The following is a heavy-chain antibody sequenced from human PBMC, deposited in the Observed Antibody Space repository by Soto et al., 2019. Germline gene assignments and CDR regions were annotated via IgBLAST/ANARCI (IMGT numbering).Heavy chain of an antibody. CDR1: GSTFSSYG. CDR2: ISYDGSNK. CDR3: AKDLRYGPGTPNWFDP. Sequence: GGSLRLSCAASGSTFSSYGMHWVRQAPGKGLEWVAVISYDGSNKYYADSVKGRFTISRDNSKNTLYLQMNSLRAEDTAVYYCAKDLRYGPGTPNWFDPWGQGT. J-gene: IGHJ5*02. D-gene: IGHD3-10*01. V-gene: IGHV3-30*18.